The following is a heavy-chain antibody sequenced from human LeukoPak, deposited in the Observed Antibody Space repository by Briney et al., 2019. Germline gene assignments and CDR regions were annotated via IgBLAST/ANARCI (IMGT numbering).Heavy chain of an antibody. CDR2: IKQDGSEK. CDR3: ARRVPGGWEPFDY. Sequence: GGSLRLSCAASGFTFSSYWMSWVRQAPGKGLEWVANIKQDGSEKYYVDSVKGRFTISRDNAKNSLYLQMNSLRAEDTAVYYCARRVPGGWEPFDYWGQGTLVTVSS. J-gene: IGHJ4*02. V-gene: IGHV3-7*01. D-gene: IGHD1-26*01. CDR1: GFTFSSYW.